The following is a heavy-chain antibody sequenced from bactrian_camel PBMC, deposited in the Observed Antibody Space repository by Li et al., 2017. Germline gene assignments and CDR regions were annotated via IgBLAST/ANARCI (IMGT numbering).Heavy chain of an antibody. CDR3: AKVNRDEYYFGNWDY. V-gene: IGHV3S63*01. CDR2: VAWKGGSW. J-gene: IGHJ4*01. D-gene: IGHD2*01. CDR1: GLSTDEYH. Sequence: QVQLVESGGGLVQAGGSLRLSCIVSGLSTDEYHIGWFRQAPGQEREGVSCVAWKGGSWWYLDSVKGRFTISRDNAKRTLYLHLNSLKTEDTAKYYCAKVNRDEYYFGNWDYWGQGTQVTVS.